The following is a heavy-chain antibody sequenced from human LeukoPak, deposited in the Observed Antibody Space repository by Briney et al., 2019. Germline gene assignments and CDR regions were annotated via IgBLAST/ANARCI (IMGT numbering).Heavy chain of an antibody. V-gene: IGHV3-11*01. CDR3: AKDGSRRYYYDSSGYSPPYYYYGMDV. J-gene: IGHJ6*02. D-gene: IGHD3-22*01. CDR1: GFTFSDYY. CDR2: ISSSGSTI. Sequence: GGSLRLSCAASGFTFSDYYMSWIRQAPGKGLEWVSYISSSGSTIYYADSVKGRFTISRDNSKNTLYLQMNSLRAGDTAVYYCAKDGSRRYYYDSSGYSPPYYYYGMDVWGQGTTVTVSS.